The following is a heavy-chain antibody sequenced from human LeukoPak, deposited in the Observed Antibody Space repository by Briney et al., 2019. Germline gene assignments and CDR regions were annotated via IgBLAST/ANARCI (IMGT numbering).Heavy chain of an antibody. CDR2: MHHSGST. V-gene: IGHV4-59*08. J-gene: IGHJ5*02. D-gene: IGHD6-19*01. CDR1: GGSIRSYY. CDR3: ARHAAVEGSSGWSPLWWFDP. Sequence: ASETLSLTCTVSGGSIRSYYWSWIRQPPGKGLEWIGYMHHSGSTKHNPYLKSRVTISVDTSKSQFSLKPISVTAADTAVYYCARHAAVEGSSGWSPLWWFDPWGQGTLVTVSS.